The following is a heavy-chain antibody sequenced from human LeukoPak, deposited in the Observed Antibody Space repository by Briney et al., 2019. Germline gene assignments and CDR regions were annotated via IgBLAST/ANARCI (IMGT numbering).Heavy chain of an antibody. D-gene: IGHD3-10*01. Sequence: GGSLRLSCAASGFTFSSYAMSWVRQAPGKGLEWVSAISGSGGSTYYADSVKGRFTISRDNSKNMLYLQMNSLRAEDTALYYCAKATHGDYYYYMDVWGKGTTVTVSS. CDR2: ISGSGGST. CDR3: AKATHGDYYYYMDV. J-gene: IGHJ6*03. CDR1: GFTFSSYA. V-gene: IGHV3-23*01.